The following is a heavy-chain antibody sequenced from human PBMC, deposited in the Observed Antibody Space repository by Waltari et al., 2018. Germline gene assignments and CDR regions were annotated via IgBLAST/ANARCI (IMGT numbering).Heavy chain of an antibody. CDR3: AKSQRRPLVLYGLDV. D-gene: IGHD2-8*02. Sequence: EEQMLESGGGLVQPGGSLRLSCTGSGFTFSTFAMNWVRQVPGKGLECVSTIISSGADTYYADSVKDRFTISRDNSAETFYLEMNNLRVGDTAMYYCAKSQRRPLVLYGLDVWGQGTAVTVSS. J-gene: IGHJ6*02. CDR1: GFTFSTFA. V-gene: IGHV3-23*01. CDR2: IISSGADT.